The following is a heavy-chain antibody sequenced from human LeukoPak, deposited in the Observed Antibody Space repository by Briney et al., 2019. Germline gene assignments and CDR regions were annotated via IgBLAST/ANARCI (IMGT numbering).Heavy chain of an antibody. CDR1: GGSISSGSYY. CDR2: IYTSGST. V-gene: IGHV4-61*02. CDR3: ARDQAMVRGENYMDV. Sequence: PSETLSLTCTVSGGSISSGSYYWSWIRQPAGKGLEWIGRIYTSGSTNYNPSLKCRVTISVDTSKNQFSLKLSSVTAADTAVYYCARDQAMVRGENYMDVWGKGTTVTVSS. D-gene: IGHD3-10*01. J-gene: IGHJ6*03.